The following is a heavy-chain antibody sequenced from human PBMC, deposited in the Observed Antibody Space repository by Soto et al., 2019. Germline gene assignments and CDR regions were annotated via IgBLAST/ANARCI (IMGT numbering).Heavy chain of an antibody. CDR1: GYSISSGYY. V-gene: IGHV4-38-2*01. CDR3: ARYLAAAGTFDY. J-gene: IGHJ4*02. D-gene: IGHD6-13*01. CDR2: IYHSGST. Sequence: SETLSLTCAVSGYSISSGYYWGWIRQPPGKGLEWIGSIYHSGSTYYNPSLKSRVTISVDTSKNQFSLKLSSVTAADTAVYYCARYLAAAGTFDYWGQGTLVTVSS.